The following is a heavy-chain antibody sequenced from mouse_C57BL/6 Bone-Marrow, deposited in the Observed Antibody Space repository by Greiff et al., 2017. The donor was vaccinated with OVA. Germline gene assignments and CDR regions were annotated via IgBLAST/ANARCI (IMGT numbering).Heavy chain of an antibody. CDR1: GYTFTSYW. CDR2: IDPSDSYT. V-gene: IGHV1-50*01. Sequence: VQLQQPGAELVKPGASVKLSCKASGYTFTSYWMQWVKQRPGQGLEWIGEIDPSDSYTNYNQKFKGKATLTVDTSSSTAYMQLRSLTSEDSAVYYCARDYYGSSYDWYFDVWGTGTTVTVSS. D-gene: IGHD1-1*01. J-gene: IGHJ1*03. CDR3: ARDYYGSSYDWYFDV.